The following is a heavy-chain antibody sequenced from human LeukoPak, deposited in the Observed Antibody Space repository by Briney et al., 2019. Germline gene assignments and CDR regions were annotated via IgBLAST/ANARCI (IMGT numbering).Heavy chain of an antibody. CDR3: ARDRVLGYCSGGSCYSGWAFQY. CDR2: IIPIFGTA. Sequence: SVKVSCKASGGTFSSYAISWVRQAPGQGLEWMGGIIPIFGTANYAQKFQGRVTITADESTSTAYMELSSLRSEDTAVYYCARDRVLGYCSGGSCYSGWAFQYWGQGTLVTVSS. CDR1: GGTFSSYA. J-gene: IGHJ4*02. V-gene: IGHV1-69*13. D-gene: IGHD2-15*01.